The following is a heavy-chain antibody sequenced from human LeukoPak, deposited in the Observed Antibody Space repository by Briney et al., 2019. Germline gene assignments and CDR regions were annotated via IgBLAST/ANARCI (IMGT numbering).Heavy chain of an antibody. Sequence: SETLSLTCTVSGGSISSYYWSWIRQPPGKGLEWIGCIYYSGSTNYNPSLKSRVTISVDTSKNQFSLKLSSVTAADTAVYYCAREGASQDVRGFDYWGQGTQVTVSS. CDR2: IYYSGST. J-gene: IGHJ4*02. CDR3: AREGASQDVRGFDY. D-gene: IGHD3-10*02. CDR1: GGSISSYY. V-gene: IGHV4-59*01.